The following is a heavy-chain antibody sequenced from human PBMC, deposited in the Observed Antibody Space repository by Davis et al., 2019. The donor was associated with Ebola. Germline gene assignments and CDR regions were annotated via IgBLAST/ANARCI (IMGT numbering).Heavy chain of an antibody. Sequence: MPSETLSLTCTVSGGSISSYYWSWIRQPPGKGLEWIGEINHSGSTNYNPSLKSRVTISVDTSKNQFSLKLSSVTAADTAVYYCARGWGYCSSTSCYSLYYGMDVWGQGTTVTVSS. CDR2: INHSGST. CDR1: GGSISSYY. V-gene: IGHV4-34*01. D-gene: IGHD2-2*01. J-gene: IGHJ6*02. CDR3: ARGWGYCSSTSCYSLYYGMDV.